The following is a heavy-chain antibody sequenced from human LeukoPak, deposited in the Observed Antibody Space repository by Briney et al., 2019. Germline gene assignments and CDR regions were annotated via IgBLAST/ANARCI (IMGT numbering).Heavy chain of an antibody. CDR1: GGAISTYY. J-gene: IGHJ1*01. D-gene: IGHD6-19*01. CDR2: IYHTGST. V-gene: IGHV4-59*01. Sequence: SETLSLTCTVSGGAISTYYWSWIRQTPGMGLEWIGYIYHTGSTNYNPSLKSRVTISVDASKNQFSLKMSSMTAADTAVYYCARAQGYSSGWDFQHWGQGTLVTVSS. CDR3: ARAQGYSSGWDFQH.